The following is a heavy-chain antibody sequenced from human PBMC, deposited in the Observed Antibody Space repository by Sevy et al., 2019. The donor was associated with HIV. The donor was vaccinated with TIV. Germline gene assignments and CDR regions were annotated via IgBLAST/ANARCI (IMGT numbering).Heavy chain of an antibody. Sequence: SETLSLTCTVSGGSISSGDYYWSWIRQPPGKGLEWIGYIYYSGSTYYNPSLKSRVTISVDTSKNQFSLKLSSVTAADTAVYYCARERVSGGGFFDIWGQGTMVTVSS. CDR2: IYYSGST. CDR1: GGSISSGDYY. CDR3: ARERVSGGGFFDI. J-gene: IGHJ3*02. D-gene: IGHD6-19*01. V-gene: IGHV4-30-4*01.